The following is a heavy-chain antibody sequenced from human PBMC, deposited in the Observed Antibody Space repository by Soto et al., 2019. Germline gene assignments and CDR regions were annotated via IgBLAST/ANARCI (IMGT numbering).Heavy chain of an antibody. Sequence: ASVKVSCKASGYTFTSYYMHWVRQAPGQGLGWMGIINPSGGSTSYAQKFQGRVTMTRDTSTSTVYMELSSLRSEDTAVYYCARPNGIAVTTHKNYYYYYGMDVWGQGTTVTVSS. V-gene: IGHV1-46*01. J-gene: IGHJ6*02. CDR2: INPSGGST. CDR3: ARPNGIAVTTHKNYYYYYGMDV. CDR1: GYTFTSYY. D-gene: IGHD6-19*01.